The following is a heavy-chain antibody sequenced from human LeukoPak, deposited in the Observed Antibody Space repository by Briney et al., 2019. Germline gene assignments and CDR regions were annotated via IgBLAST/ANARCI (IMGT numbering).Heavy chain of an antibody. D-gene: IGHD4-23*01. CDR1: GFTFSSYW. V-gene: IGHV3-74*01. J-gene: IGHJ2*01. CDR2: INADGST. Sequence: PGGSLRLPCVASGFTFSSYWMLWLRQPPGKGPVWVSRINADGSTTYADSVKGRFTISRDNAKNTLYLQMNSLRDEDTAVYYCARGGLRWYPDYCYFDLWGRGTLVTVSS. CDR3: ARGGLRWYPDYCYFDL.